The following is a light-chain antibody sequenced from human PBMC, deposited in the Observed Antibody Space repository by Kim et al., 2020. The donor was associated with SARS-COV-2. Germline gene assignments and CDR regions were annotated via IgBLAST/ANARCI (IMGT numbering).Light chain of an antibody. V-gene: IGLV3-21*04. CDR2: YDT. CDR3: QVWDSISDHVV. Sequence: APGKTAKITCGGNNIGTYRVHWYQQKPGQAPLMVIYYDTDRPSGIPERFSGSNSGNTATLTINRAEAGDEADYYCQVWDSISDHVVIGGGTKVTVL. CDR1: NIGTYR. J-gene: IGLJ2*01.